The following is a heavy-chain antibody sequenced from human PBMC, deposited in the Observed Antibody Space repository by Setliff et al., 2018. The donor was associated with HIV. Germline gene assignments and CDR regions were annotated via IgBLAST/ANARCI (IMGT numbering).Heavy chain of an antibody. Sequence: ASVKVSCKASGYTFTGYYMHWVRQAPGQGLEWMGWINPNSGGTDYAQKFQGRVTMTRDTSISTAYMELSRLRSDDTAMYYCVRNSFPIGITATGPLFDYWGQGTLVTVSS. J-gene: IGHJ4*02. CDR3: VRNSFPIGITATGPLFDY. V-gene: IGHV1-2*02. CDR2: INPNSGGT. CDR1: GYTFTGYY. D-gene: IGHD1-26*01.